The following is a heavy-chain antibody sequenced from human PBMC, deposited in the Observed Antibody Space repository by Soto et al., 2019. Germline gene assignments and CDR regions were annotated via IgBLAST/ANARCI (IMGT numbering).Heavy chain of an antibody. CDR1: GGSISSGDYY. CDR2: IYYSGST. D-gene: IGHD2-8*01. J-gene: IGHJ4*02. Sequence: SETLSLTCTVSGGSISSGDYYWSWIRQPPGKGLEWIGYIYYSGSTYYNPSLKSRVTISVDTSKNQFSLKLSSVTAADTAVYYCARGRYCTNGVCWLDYWGQGTLVTVSS. CDR3: ARGRYCTNGVCWLDY. V-gene: IGHV4-30-4*01.